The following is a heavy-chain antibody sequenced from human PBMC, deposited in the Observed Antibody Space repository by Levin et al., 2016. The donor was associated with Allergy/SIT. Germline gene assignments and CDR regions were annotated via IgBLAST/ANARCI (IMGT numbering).Heavy chain of an antibody. CDR1: GFTFSSYS. Sequence: GESLKISCAASGFTFSSYSMNWVRQAPGKGLEWVSSISSSSSYIYYADSVKGRFTISRDNAKNTLYLQMNSLRAEDTAVYYCARGWSSNYFDYWGQGTLVTVSS. J-gene: IGHJ4*02. CDR2: ISSSSSYI. V-gene: IGHV3-21*01. D-gene: IGHD6-13*01. CDR3: ARGWSSNYFDY.